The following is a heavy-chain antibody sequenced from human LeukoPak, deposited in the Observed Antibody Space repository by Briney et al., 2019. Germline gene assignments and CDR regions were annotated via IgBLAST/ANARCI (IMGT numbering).Heavy chain of an antibody. CDR2: INHRRST. V-gene: IGHV4-34*01. CDR3: ARGREITMIRGDCFDP. CDR1: GGSLRGNY. Sequence: SETLSLTCAVYGGSLRGNYWSWIRRPPGKGLEWIGEINHRRSTNYNPSLKSRVTMLVDTSKKQFSLKMKSVTAADTAVYYCARGREITMIRGDCFDPWGQGTLVTVSS. D-gene: IGHD3-10*01. J-gene: IGHJ5*02.